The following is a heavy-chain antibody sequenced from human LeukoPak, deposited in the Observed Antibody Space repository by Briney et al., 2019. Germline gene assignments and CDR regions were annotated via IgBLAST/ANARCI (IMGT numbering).Heavy chain of an antibody. D-gene: IGHD2-21*02. V-gene: IGHV3-64*01. CDR3: ARDAFAYCGGDCYHGYYGMDV. CDR2: ISSNGGST. CDR1: GFTFSSYA. J-gene: IGHJ6*02. Sequence: GGSLRLSCAASGFTFSSYAMHWVRQAPGKGLEYVSAISSNGGSTYYANSVKGRFTISRDNSKNTLYLQMGSLRAEDMAVYYCARDAFAYCGGDCYHGYYGMDVWGQGTTVTVSS.